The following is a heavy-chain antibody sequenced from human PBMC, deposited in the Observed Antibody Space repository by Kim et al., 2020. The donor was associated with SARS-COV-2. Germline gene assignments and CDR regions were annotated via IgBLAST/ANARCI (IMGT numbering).Heavy chain of an antibody. J-gene: IGHJ4*02. CDR1: GFTFSSYW. D-gene: IGHD5-18*01. Sequence: GGSLRLSCGASGFTFSSYWMHWVRQVPGKGLVWVSRISTDGITTDYADSVKGRFTISRDNAKNTLSLQMNSLTVEDTDVYYCARGGTGNTYGYGDYWGQGTLVTVSS. CDR2: ISTDGITT. CDR3: ARGGTGNTYGYGDY. V-gene: IGHV3-74*01.